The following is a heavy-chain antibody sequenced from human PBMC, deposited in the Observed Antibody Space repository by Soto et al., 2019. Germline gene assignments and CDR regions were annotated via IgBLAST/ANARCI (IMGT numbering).Heavy chain of an antibody. CDR2: ISSNGGST. Sequence: EVQLVESGGGLVQPGGSLRLSCAASGFTFSSYAMHWVRQAPGKGLEYVSAISSNGGSTYYANSVKGRFTISRDNSKNTLYLQMGSLRADDMAVYYCASGGSGFYFDYWGQGTLVTVSS. J-gene: IGHJ4*02. V-gene: IGHV3-64*01. CDR3: ASGGSGFYFDY. D-gene: IGHD3-16*01. CDR1: GFTFSSYA.